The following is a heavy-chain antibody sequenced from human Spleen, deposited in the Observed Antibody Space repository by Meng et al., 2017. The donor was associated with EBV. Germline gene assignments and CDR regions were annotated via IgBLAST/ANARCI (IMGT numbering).Heavy chain of an antibody. CDR2: IRDGDGET. V-gene: IGHV1-3*01. CDR3: ARSGATTRWSGYFQH. D-gene: IGHD3-10*01. CDR1: GYTFNSYA. J-gene: IGHJ1*01. Sequence: QVQLVQSGAEVKKPGASVKVSCKASGYTFNSYAIHWLRQAPGQRLEWLAWIRDGDGETKYSENFQGRVTVTGDTTASTAYMELSSLTSEDTAVYYCARSGATTRWSGYFQHWGQGPLGTVSS.